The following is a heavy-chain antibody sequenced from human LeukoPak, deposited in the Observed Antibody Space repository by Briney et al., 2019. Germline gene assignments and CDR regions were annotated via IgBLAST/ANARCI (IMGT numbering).Heavy chain of an antibody. CDR3: ATGYYDFWSGPQPFDY. J-gene: IGHJ4*02. V-gene: IGHV3-23*01. CDR2: ISGSGGST. D-gene: IGHD3-3*01. CDR1: GFTFSSYA. Sequence: TGGSLRLSCAASGFTFSSYAMSWVRQAPGKGLEWVSAISGSGGSTYYADSVKGRFTISRDNSKNTLYLQMNSLRAEDTAVYYCATGYYDFWSGPQPFDYWGQGTLVTVSS.